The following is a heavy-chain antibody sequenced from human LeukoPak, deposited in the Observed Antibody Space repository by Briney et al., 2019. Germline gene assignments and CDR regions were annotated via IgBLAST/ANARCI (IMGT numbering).Heavy chain of an antibody. J-gene: IGHJ4*02. CDR3: ARDHRESKYSYGYGGHDY. CDR2: ISSSSTYI. Sequence: AGGSLRLSCAASGFTFSSYTMNWVRQAPGKGLEWVSSISSSSTYIYYADSVRGRFTISRDNAKNSLYLEMNSLRAEDTAVYYCARDHRESKYSYGYGGHDYWGQGTLVTVSS. D-gene: IGHD5-18*01. V-gene: IGHV3-21*01. CDR1: GFTFSSYT.